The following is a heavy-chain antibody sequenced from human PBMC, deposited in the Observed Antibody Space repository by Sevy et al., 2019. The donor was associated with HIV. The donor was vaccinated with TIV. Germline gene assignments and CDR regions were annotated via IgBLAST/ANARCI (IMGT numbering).Heavy chain of an antibody. Sequence: SETLSLTCTVSGDSISSSYWSWIRQPPGKGLEWIGYFYSSGITNYNPSLKSRVTISRDMSKNQFSLKLSSVTAADTAVYYCARGSQYYYYAMDVWGQGTTVTVSS. CDR2: FYSSGIT. CDR3: ARGSQYYYYAMDV. J-gene: IGHJ6*02. V-gene: IGHV4-59*01. CDR1: GDSISSSY.